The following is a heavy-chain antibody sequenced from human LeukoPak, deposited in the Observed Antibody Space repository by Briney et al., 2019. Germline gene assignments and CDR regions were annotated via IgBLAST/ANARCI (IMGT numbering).Heavy chain of an antibody. CDR1: GGSISSGYYY. Sequence: KASETLSLTCTVSGGSISSGYYYWSWIRQPAGKGLEWIGRMYTSRSTEYNPSLNSRVTISVDTSKNQFSLKLSSVTAADTAVYYCTRSRERYCTSGSCYIDLQARWGQGTLVTVSS. CDR3: TRSRERYCTSGSCYIDLQAR. CDR2: MYTSRST. D-gene: IGHD2-2*02. V-gene: IGHV4-61*02. J-gene: IGHJ4*02.